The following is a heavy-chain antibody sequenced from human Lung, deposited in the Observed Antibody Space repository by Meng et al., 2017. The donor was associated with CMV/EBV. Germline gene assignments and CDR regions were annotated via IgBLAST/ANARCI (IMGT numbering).Heavy chain of an antibody. V-gene: IGHV3-30*04. CDR2: ISYDGSNK. D-gene: IGHD5-18*01. Sequence: GESLKISCAASGFTFTTSAMHWVRQAPGKGLEWVAVISYDGSNKYYADSVKGRFTISRDNSKNTLYLQMNSLRTVDTAVYSCARGGQLWLTLDVWGQGTTVTVSS. J-gene: IGHJ6*02. CDR3: ARGGQLWLTLDV. CDR1: GFTFTTSA.